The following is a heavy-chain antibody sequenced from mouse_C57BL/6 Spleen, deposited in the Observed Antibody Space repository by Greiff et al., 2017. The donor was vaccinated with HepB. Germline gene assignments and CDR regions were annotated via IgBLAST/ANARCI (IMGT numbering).Heavy chain of an antibody. J-gene: IGHJ4*01. CDR1: GYTFTSYW. V-gene: IGHV1-50*01. Sequence: QVQLQQPGAELVKPGASVKLSCKASGYTFTSYWMQWVKQRPGQGLEWIGEIDPSDSYTNYNQKFKGKATLTVDTSSSTAYMQLSSLTSEDSAVYHCAYYGSSYGYAMDYWGQGTSVTVSS. CDR3: AYYGSSYGYAMDY. CDR2: IDPSDSYT. D-gene: IGHD1-1*01.